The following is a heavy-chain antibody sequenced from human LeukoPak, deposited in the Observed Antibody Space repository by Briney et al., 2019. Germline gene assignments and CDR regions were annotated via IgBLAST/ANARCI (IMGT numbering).Heavy chain of an antibody. V-gene: IGHV1-18*01. CDR3: GRHTSMGVPLDILEKWFDT. CDR2: ISPYNGNT. D-gene: IGHD2/OR15-2a*01. J-gene: IGHJ5*02. Sequence: ASVKVSCKASGYTFISYGISWVRQDPGQGLQWMGWISPYNGNTNYVQKFQGRVTMTTDTSTSTAYMELRSLRSDDTAVYYCGRHTSMGVPLDILEKWFDTWGQGTLVTVSS. CDR1: GYTFISYG.